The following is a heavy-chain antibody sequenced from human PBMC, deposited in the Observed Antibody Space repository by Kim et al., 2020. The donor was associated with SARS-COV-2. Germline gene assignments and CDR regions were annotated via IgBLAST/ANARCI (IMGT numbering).Heavy chain of an antibody. CDR1: GGSISSSSYY. V-gene: IGHV4-39*01. D-gene: IGHD4-17*01. J-gene: IGHJ6*02. CDR3: ARHRTTRNYYYYGMDV. CDR2: IYYSGST. Sequence: SETLSLTCTVSGGSISSSSYYWGWIRQPPGKGLEWIGSIYYSGSTYYNPSLKSRVTISVDTSKNQFSLKLSSVTAADTAVYYCARHRTTRNYYYYGMDVWGQGTTVTVSS.